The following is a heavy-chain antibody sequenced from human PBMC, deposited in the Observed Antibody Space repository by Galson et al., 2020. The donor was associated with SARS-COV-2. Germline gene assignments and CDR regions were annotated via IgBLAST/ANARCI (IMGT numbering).Heavy chain of an antibody. D-gene: IGHD5-12*01. J-gene: IGHJ4*02. CDR3: ARMADGYGGYDYGSSPFDY. CDR1: GFLLTTSGMG. V-gene: IGHV2-70*01. CDR2: IDWDNDK. Sequence: SGPTLVKPTQTLTLTCTFSGFLLTTSGMGVTWIRQPPGKALEWLALIDWDNDKSNSPSLKTRLTISGATSKNQVFLTMTNMDPADTATYYCARMADGYGGYDYGSSPFDYWGQGTLVTVSS.